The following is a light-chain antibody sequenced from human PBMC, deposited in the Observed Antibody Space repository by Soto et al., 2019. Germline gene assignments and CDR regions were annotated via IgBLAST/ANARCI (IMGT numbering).Light chain of an antibody. V-gene: IGLV2-23*02. J-gene: IGLJ1*01. Sequence: QSVLTQPASVSGSPGQSITISCTGSDVGSYNLVSWYQQHPGKAPKLMIYEVTKRPSGVSNRFSGSKSGNTASLTISGLHAEDGAAYYYCLYAGSTTHYVFGPGTKVTVL. CDR1: DVGSYNL. CDR3: CLYAGSTTHYV. CDR2: EVT.